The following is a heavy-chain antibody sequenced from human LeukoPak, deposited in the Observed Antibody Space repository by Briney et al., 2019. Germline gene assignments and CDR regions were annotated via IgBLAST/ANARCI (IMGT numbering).Heavy chain of an antibody. Sequence: GGSLRLSCAASGFTFSSYWMSWVRQAPGKGLEWVANIKQDGSEKYDVDSVKGRFTISRDNAKNSLYLQMNSLRAEDTSVYYCARPYSSGWDPIDYWGQGTLVTVSA. D-gene: IGHD6-19*01. CDR1: GFTFSSYW. CDR2: IKQDGSEK. J-gene: IGHJ4*02. V-gene: IGHV3-7*01. CDR3: ARPYSSGWDPIDY.